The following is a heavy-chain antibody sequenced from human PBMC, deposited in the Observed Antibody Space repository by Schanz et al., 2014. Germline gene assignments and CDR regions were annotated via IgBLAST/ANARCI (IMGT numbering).Heavy chain of an antibody. CDR1: GFPFGSFW. D-gene: IGHD1-26*01. Sequence: EVQLVESGGGLVQPGGSLRLSCVASGFEASGFPFGSFWMTWVRQAPGKGLEWVANIKQDGSQRFYAASVKGRFTISRSSAKNSLYLEMNSLRADDTAVYYCARKGVGSVPYSDYWGPGTLVTVSS. CDR2: IKQDGSQR. J-gene: IGHJ4*01. CDR3: ARKGVGSVPYSDY. V-gene: IGHV3-7*01.